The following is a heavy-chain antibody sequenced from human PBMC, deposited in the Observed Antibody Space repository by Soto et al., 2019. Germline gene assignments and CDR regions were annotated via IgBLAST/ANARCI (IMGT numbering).Heavy chain of an antibody. D-gene: IGHD2-2*01. V-gene: IGHV3-30*18. CDR2: ISDDGTNK. J-gene: IGHJ3*01. CDR1: GFTFNKYA. Sequence: GGSLRLSCAVSGFTFNKYAMHWVRQAPGRGLEWVALISDDGTNKYFLDSVKGRFSIYRDNSRNIVYLQMSRLTTEDTAVYYCAKDYLGNSKTFDVWGQGTLVPSPQ. CDR3: AKDYLGNSKTFDV.